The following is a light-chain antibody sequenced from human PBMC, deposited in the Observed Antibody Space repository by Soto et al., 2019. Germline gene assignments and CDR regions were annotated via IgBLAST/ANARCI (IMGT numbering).Light chain of an antibody. V-gene: IGKV3-20*01. J-gene: IGKJ5*01. CDR2: GAS. CDR1: QSVSSN. CDR3: QQYGSSPRIT. Sequence: EIVMTQSPATLSVSPAERSTLSFMSSQSVSSNLAWYQQKPGQAPRLLIYGASSRATGIPDRFSGSGSGTDSTLTISRLEPEDFAVYYCQQYGSSPRITSGQGTRLEIK.